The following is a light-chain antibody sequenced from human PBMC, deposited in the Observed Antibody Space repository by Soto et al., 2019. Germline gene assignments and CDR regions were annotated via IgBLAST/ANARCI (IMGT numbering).Light chain of an antibody. J-gene: IGLJ3*02. CDR2: LEGGGSY. Sequence: QAVVTQSSSASASLGSSVKLTCTLSSGHSSYIIAWHQQQPGKAPRFLMKLEGGGSYNKGSGVPDRFSGSSAGADRYLTISTLQCEDEADYYCETWDSSMGVFGGGTQVTVL. CDR1: SGHSSYI. V-gene: IGLV4-60*02. CDR3: ETWDSSMGV.